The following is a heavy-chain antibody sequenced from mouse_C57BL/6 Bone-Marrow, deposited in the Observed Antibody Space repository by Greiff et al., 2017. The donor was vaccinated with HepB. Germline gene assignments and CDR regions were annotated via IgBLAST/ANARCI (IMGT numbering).Heavy chain of an antibody. V-gene: IGHV1-18*01. D-gene: IGHD1-1*01. CDR2: INPNNGGT. CDR1: GYTFTDYN. Sequence: EVQLQESGPELVKPGASVKIPCKASGYTFTDYNMDWVKQSHGKSLEWIGDINPNNGGTIYNQKFKGKATLTVDKSSSTAYMELRSLTSEDTAVYYCARWYYGSSYAMDYWGQGTSVTVSS. CDR3: ARWYYGSSYAMDY. J-gene: IGHJ4*01.